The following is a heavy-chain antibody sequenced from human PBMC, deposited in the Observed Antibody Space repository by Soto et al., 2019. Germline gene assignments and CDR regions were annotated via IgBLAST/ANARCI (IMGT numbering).Heavy chain of an antibody. CDR3: TKSQSGSYFAAFDI. J-gene: IGHJ3*02. D-gene: IGHD1-26*01. CDR1: GDSFDTYV. V-gene: IGHV3-23*01. CDR2: VTGSGVTT. Sequence: GGSLRLSWVVSGDSFDTYVINWGRQAPGKGLEWVSAVTGSGVTTWYAESIKGRFTISRDNSKNTVFLQMNSLTAEDTALYYCTKSQSGSYFAAFDIWGQGTMVTVSS.